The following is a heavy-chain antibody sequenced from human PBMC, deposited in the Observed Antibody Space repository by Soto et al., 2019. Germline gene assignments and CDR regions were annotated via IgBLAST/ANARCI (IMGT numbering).Heavy chain of an antibody. CDR1: GGATSTYY. V-gene: IGHV4-4*07. J-gene: IGHJ5*02. D-gene: IGHD3-3*01. CDR2: IYSSGST. Sequence: TATLSLTGTVSGGATSTYYWTWLRQTAGKGLEWIGRIYSSGSTKYNPALQSRVTMSLDTSNNQFSLRLTSVTAADTAVYYCARGQRFSGWFDPWGQGTLVTVSS. CDR3: ARGQRFSGWFDP.